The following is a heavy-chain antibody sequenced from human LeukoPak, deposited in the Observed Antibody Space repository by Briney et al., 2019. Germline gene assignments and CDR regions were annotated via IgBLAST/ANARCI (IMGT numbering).Heavy chain of an antibody. V-gene: IGHV1-69*04. J-gene: IGHJ4*02. CDR3: ARDLPTSYYFDY. CDR2: IIPILVIA. CDR1: GGTFSSYT. Sequence: ASVKVSCKASGGTFSSYTISWVRQAPGQGLEWMGMIIPILVIANYAQKFQGSVTITADKSTSTAYMELSSLRSEDTAVYYCARDLPTSYYFDYWGQGTLVTVSS. D-gene: IGHD2/OR15-2a*01.